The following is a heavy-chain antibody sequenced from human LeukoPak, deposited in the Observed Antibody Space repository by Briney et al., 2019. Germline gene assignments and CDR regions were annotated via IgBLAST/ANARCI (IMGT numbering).Heavy chain of an antibody. J-gene: IGHJ4*02. D-gene: IGHD3-3*01. CDR1: GFTFSSYN. CDR2: ISGSGGST. Sequence: GGSLRLSCAASGFTFSSYNMSWVRQAPGKGLEWVSAISGSGGSTYYADSVKGRFTISRDNSKNTLYLQMNSLRAEDTAVYYCAKEKNYDFWSGYPNPFDYWGQGTLVTVSS. V-gene: IGHV3-23*01. CDR3: AKEKNYDFWSGYPNPFDY.